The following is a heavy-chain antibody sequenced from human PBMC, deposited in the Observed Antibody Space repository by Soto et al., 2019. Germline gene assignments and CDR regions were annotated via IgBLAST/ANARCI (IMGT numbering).Heavy chain of an antibody. CDR3: AKPWQGYYGYYYYGMDV. Sequence: EVQLLESGGGLVQPGGSLRLSCAASGFPFSSYAMSWVRQAPGKGLEWVSAISGSGGSTYYADSVKGRFTISRDNSKNTLYLQMNSLRAEDTAVYYCAKPWQGYYGYYYYGMDVWGQGTTVTVSS. J-gene: IGHJ6*02. CDR2: ISGSGGST. CDR1: GFPFSSYA. V-gene: IGHV3-23*01. D-gene: IGHD3-22*01.